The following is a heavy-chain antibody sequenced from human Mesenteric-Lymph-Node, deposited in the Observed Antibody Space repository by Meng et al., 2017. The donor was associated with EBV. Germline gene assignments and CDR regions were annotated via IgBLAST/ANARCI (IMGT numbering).Heavy chain of an antibody. V-gene: IGHV2-5*02. D-gene: IGHD1-1*01. CDR3: AHREGTSTWQFYFDF. CDR2: ISGDGDR. Sequence: QVPLKGSGPHLVEPPQTLTLTCTFSGFSLSTSGVGVGWIRQPPGKALEWLAIISGDGDRRYSPALRNRLTISKDTSKNQVVLTMTRMDPVDTATYYCAHREGTSTWQFYFDFWGQGTLVTVSS. CDR1: GFSLSTSGVG. J-gene: IGHJ4*02.